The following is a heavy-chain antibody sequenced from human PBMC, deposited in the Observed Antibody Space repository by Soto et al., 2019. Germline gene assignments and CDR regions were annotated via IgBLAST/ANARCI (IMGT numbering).Heavy chain of an antibody. J-gene: IGHJ5*02. CDR2: INHSGST. CDR1: GGSFSGYY. D-gene: IGHD2-2*01. CDR3: ARGYCSSTSCYGRPKNWFDP. Sequence: TLSLTCAVYGGSFSGYYWSWIRQPPGKGLEWIGEINHSGSTNYNPSLKSRVTISVDTSKNQFSLKLSSVTAADTAVYYCARGYCSSTSCYGRPKNWFDPWGQGTLVTVSS. V-gene: IGHV4-34*01.